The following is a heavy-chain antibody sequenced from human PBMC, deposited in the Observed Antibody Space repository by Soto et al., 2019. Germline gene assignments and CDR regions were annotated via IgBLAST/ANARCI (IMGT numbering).Heavy chain of an antibody. V-gene: IGHV3-23*01. Sequence: EVQLLESGGGLVQPGGSLRLSCAASGFTFSSYAMSWVRQAPGKGLEWVSAISGSGGSTYYADSVKGRFTISRDNSKNTLYLQMNSLRAEDTDVYYCAKGTYYDILTGYYCDYWGQGTLVTVSS. CDR1: GFTFSSYA. J-gene: IGHJ4*02. CDR2: ISGSGGST. D-gene: IGHD3-9*01. CDR3: AKGTYYDILTGYYCDY.